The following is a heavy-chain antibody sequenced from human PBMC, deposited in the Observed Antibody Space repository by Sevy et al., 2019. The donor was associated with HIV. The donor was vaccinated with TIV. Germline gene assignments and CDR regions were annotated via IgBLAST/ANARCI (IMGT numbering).Heavy chain of an antibody. D-gene: IGHD6-13*01. CDR1: GFIFRSYV. CDR3: VGIVTAGRDY. J-gene: IGHJ4*02. CDR2: ISGSGGST. V-gene: IGHV3-23*01. Sequence: GGSLRLSCAASGFIFRSYVMSWVRQAPGKGLEWVASISGSGGSTYYPDSRKGRFTISRDTSNNVLFLEMYGLTADETAVYYGVGIVTAGRDYWGQGTLVTVSS.